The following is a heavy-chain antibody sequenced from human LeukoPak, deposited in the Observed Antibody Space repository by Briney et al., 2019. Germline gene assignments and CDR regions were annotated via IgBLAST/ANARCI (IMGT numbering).Heavy chain of an antibody. D-gene: IGHD6-6*01. V-gene: IGHV4-38-2*02. Sequence: SETLSLTCTVSGYSISSGYYWGWIRQPPGKGLEWIGSIYHSGSTYYNPSLKSRVTISVDTSKNQFSLKLSSVTAADTAVYYCARDPSLTRSDYWGQGTLVTVSP. CDR3: ARDPSLTRSDY. J-gene: IGHJ4*02. CDR1: GYSISSGYY. CDR2: IYHSGST.